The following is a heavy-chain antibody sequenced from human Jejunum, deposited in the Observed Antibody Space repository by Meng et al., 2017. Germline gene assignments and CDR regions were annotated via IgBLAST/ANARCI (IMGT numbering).Heavy chain of an antibody. V-gene: IGHV4-4*02. CDR1: GGSITSTKW. Sequence: QVQPQPSGPGLLKPSGTLSLTCAVSGGSITSTKWWSWVRQTPGKGLEWIGEVFHSGTPNYNPSLMSRLTMSVDKSKNQFSLNLTSVTAADTAVYYCASRPVGIRTYYFDCWGQGTLVTV. J-gene: IGHJ4*02. CDR2: VFHSGTP. D-gene: IGHD2-21*01. CDR3: ASRPVGIRTYYFDC.